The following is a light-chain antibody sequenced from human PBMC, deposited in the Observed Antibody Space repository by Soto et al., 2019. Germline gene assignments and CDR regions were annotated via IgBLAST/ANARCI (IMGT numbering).Light chain of an antibody. Sequence: EIVMTQSPATLSVSPGERVTLPCRASQSVTNNLAWYQRKPGQTPRLLIYGASTRATGIPARFICSGSGTEFTLTISSLQSEDFAVYFCQQYNDWPLTFGGGTKVGIK. V-gene: IGKV3-15*01. CDR1: QSVTNN. CDR2: GAS. CDR3: QQYNDWPLT. J-gene: IGKJ4*01.